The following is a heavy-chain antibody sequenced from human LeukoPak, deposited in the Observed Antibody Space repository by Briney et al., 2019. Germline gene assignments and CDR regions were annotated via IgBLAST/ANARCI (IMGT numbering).Heavy chain of an antibody. CDR1: GGSISSYY. CDR2: IYYTGST. J-gene: IGHJ4*02. D-gene: IGHD1-26*01. V-gene: IGHV4-59*01. Sequence: SETLSLTCTVSGGSISSYYWSWIRQLPGKGLEWIGYIYYTGSTNYNPSLKSRVTISVDTSKNQFSLKLSSVTAADTAVYYCARGNSGSYYGFDYWGQGTLVTVSS. CDR3: ARGNSGSYYGFDY.